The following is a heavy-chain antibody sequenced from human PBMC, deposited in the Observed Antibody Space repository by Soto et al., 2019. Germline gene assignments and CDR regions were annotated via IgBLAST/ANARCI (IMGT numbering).Heavy chain of an antibody. CDR2: ISSSSSYI. CDR3: ARDAASSWYGGDWFDP. V-gene: IGHV3-21*01. D-gene: IGHD6-13*01. Sequence: EVQLVESGGGLVKPGGSLRLSCAASGFTFSSYSMNWVRQAPGKGLEWVSSISSSSSYIYYADSVKGRFTISRDNAKNSLYLQMNSLRAEDTAVYYCARDAASSWYGGDWFDPWGQGTLVTVSS. J-gene: IGHJ5*02. CDR1: GFTFSSYS.